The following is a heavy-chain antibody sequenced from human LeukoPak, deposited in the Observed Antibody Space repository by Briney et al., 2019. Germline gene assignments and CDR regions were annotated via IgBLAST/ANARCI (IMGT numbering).Heavy chain of an antibody. D-gene: IGHD2-21*02. J-gene: IGHJ4*02. CDR1: GGSISSSRYY. V-gene: IGHV4-31*03. Sequence: PSETLSLTCTVSGGSISSSRYYWGWIRQHPGKGLEWIGYIYYSGSTYYNPSLKSRVTISVDTSKNQFSLKLSSVTAADTAVYYCARLWPQVVTAPYFDYWGQGTLVTVSS. CDR3: ARLWPQVVTAPYFDY. CDR2: IYYSGST.